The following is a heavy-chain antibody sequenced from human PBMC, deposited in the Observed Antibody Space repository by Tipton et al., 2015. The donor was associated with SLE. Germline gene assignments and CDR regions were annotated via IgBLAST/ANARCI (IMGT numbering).Heavy chain of an antibody. J-gene: IGHJ3*02. D-gene: IGHD1-26*01. Sequence: GLVKPSETLSLPCTVSGGSITNHYWNWIRQPPGKGLEWIGYIHYSGTTHDNPSLKSRVTMSVDMSKNQFSLRLTSVTAADTAVYYCARTLGAIAHTVYDAFDIWGQGKMVTVSS. V-gene: IGHV4-59*11. CDR1: GGSITNHY. CDR2: IHYSGTT. CDR3: ARTLGAIAHTVYDAFDI.